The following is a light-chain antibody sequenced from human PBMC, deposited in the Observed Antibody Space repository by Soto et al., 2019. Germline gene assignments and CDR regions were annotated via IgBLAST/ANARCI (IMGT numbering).Light chain of an antibody. Sequence: EIVLTQSPGTLSLSPGERATLSCRASQSVSTSFAWYQQKPGQAPSLLIFGASTRATGIPTRFTGSGSETEFTLTISGLQSEDFATYYCQQYNNWPLTFGGGTKVDIK. CDR1: QSVSTS. CDR2: GAS. J-gene: IGKJ4*01. V-gene: IGKV3-15*01. CDR3: QQYNNWPLT.